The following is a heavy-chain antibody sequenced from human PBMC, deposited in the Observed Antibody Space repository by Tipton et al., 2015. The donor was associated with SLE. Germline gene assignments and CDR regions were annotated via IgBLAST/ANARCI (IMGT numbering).Heavy chain of an antibody. J-gene: IGHJ3*01. CDR1: GGSISSSHYY. CDR3: GRHKTATRAFDF. Sequence: TLSLTCTVSGGSISSSHYYWDWIRQPPGKGLEWLGSIYSSGGTYYNPSLKSRVTISVDTSKNQFSLRLTSVTAADTAVYYCGRHKTATRAFDFWGQGTLVTVSS. V-gene: IGHV4-39*01. D-gene: IGHD1-1*01. CDR2: IYSSGGT.